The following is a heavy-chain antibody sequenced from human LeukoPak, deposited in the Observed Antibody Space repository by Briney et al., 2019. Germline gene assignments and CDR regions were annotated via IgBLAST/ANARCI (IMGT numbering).Heavy chain of an antibody. Sequence: GGSLRLSCAASGFTFSNYAMSWVRQAPGEGLEWVSDISGSGGNTYYADSVKGRFTISRDNSKNTLYLLMDSLRAEDTAVYYCANAPFGVAGHFDYWGQGTLVTVSS. V-gene: IGHV3-23*01. CDR2: ISGSGGNT. J-gene: IGHJ4*02. CDR3: ANAPFGVAGHFDY. D-gene: IGHD3-3*01. CDR1: GFTFSNYA.